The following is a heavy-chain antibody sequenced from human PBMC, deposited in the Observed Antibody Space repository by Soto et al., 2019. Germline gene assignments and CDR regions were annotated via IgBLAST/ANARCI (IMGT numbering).Heavy chain of an antibody. CDR3: ARMSYFYDKWYFDL. Sequence: PSEILSLTCTVSGASINNNDYYWSWIRQTPGKGLEWIVYVYYSWTTDYIPSLKSRRSMSIDKSQNQFTLKLNSVTAADTATYYCARMSYFYDKWYFDLWGRGTLVTVSS. D-gene: IGHD3-22*01. CDR2: VYYSWTT. J-gene: IGHJ2*01. CDR1: GASINNNDYY. V-gene: IGHV4-30-4*01.